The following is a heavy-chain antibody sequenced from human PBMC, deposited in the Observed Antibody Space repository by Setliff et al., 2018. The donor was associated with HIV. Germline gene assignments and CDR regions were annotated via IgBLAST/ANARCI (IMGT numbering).Heavy chain of an antibody. J-gene: IGHJ4*02. CDR2: INPSGGST. V-gene: IGHV1-46*01. CDR3: ARVGHGGYDYRIIQYYFDY. Sequence: ASVKVSCKASGGSLRSYVINWVRQAPGQGLEWMGIINPSGGSTSYAQKFQGRVTMTRDTSTGTVYMELSSLRSEDTAVYYCARVGHGGYDYRIIQYYFDYWGQGTLVTVSS. D-gene: IGHD5-12*01. CDR1: GGSLRSYV.